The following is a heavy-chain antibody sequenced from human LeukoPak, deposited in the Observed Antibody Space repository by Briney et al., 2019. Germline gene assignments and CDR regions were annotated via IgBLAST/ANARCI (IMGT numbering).Heavy chain of an antibody. Sequence: RASVKVSCKASGGTFSGYAISWVRQARGQGLEWMGGIIPIFGTANYAQKFQGRVTITTDESTSTANMELSSLRSEDTAVYYCARPPRPYGSGSHAFDIWGQGTMVTVSS. CDR1: GGTFSGYA. CDR2: IIPIFGTA. D-gene: IGHD3-10*01. V-gene: IGHV1-69*05. CDR3: ARPPRPYGSGSHAFDI. J-gene: IGHJ3*02.